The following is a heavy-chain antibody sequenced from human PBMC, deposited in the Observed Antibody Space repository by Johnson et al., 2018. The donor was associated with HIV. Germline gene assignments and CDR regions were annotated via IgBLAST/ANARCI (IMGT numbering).Heavy chain of an antibody. J-gene: IGHJ3*02. CDR3: ASTGSGSDDAFDI. D-gene: IGHD3-10*01. CDR2: ISYDGSNK. V-gene: IGHV3-30-3*01. Sequence: QVQLVESGGGVVQPGRSLRLSRAASGFTFSSYAMHWVRQAPGKGLEWVAVISYDGSNKYYADSVKGRFTISRDNSKNTLYLQMNSLRAEDTAVYYCASTGSGSDDAFDIWGQGTMVTVSS. CDR1: GFTFSSYA.